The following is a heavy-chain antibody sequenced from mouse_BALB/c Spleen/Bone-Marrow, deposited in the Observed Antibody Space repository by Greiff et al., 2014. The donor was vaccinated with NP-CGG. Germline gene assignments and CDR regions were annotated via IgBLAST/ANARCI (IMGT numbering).Heavy chain of an antibody. CDR1: GYSFTGYY. V-gene: IGHV1-31*01. CDR2: IYPYNGVS. J-gene: IGHJ1*01. Sequence: VQLQQPGPELVKPGASVKISCKASGYSFTGYYMHWVKQSHGNSLDWIGYIYPYNGVSSYNQKFKGKATLTVDKSSSTAYMELRSLTSDDSAVYYCESRGEYFDAWGAGTTVTVSS. CDR3: ESRGEYFDA.